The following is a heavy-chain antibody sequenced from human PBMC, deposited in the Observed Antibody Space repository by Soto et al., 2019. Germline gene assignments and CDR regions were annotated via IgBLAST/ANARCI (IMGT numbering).Heavy chain of an antibody. V-gene: IGHV3-7*05. D-gene: IGHD6-13*01. CDR2: INRDGSKK. Sequence: EVQLEESGGDLVQLGGSLRLSCAASGFTLSAYWMTWVRQAPGKGLEWVANINRDGSKKSYLDSVRGRFTISRDNVGNSLYRQMDSLRADDKALYYCARDVSPGSSSLYLDAFDIWGQGTMVTVSS. CDR1: GFTLSAYW. J-gene: IGHJ3*02. CDR3: ARDVSPGSSSLYLDAFDI.